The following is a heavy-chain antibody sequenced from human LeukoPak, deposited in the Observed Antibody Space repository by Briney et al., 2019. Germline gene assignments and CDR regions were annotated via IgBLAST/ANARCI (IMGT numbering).Heavy chain of an antibody. CDR1: GGSISSYY. CDR3: AREVYEGNNFDI. D-gene: IGHD1/OR15-1a*01. V-gene: IGHV4-59*01. Sequence: PSETLSLTCTVSGGSISSYYWSWIRQPPGKGLEWIGYIYYSGSTNYNPSLKSRVTISVDTPKNQLSLKLSSVTAADTAVYYCAREVYEGNNFDIWGQGTMVTVSS. CDR2: IYYSGST. J-gene: IGHJ3*02.